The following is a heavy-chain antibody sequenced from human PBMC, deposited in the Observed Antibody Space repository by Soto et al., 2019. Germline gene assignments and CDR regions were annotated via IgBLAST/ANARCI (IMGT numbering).Heavy chain of an antibody. J-gene: IGHJ4*02. CDR3: SRLLGVDAVEQREYVSSGYPQSPDY. D-gene: IGHD3-22*01. Sequence: SVKVSCKASGGTFSSYAISWVRQAPGQGLEWMGGIIPIFGTANYAQKFQGRVTITADESTSTAYMELSSLRSEDTSVYYCSRLLGVDAVEQREYVSSGYPQSPDYWGQGTLVTVSS. V-gene: IGHV1-69*13. CDR1: GGTFSSYA. CDR2: IIPIFGTA.